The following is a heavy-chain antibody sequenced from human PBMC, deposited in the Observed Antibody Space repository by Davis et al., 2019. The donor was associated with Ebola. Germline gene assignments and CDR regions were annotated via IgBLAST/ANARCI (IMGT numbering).Heavy chain of an antibody. Sequence: GGSLRLSCAASGFTFSSYGMHWVRQAPGKGLEWVAVIWYDGSNKYYADSVKGRFTISRDNSKNTLYLQMNSLRAEDTAVYYCARDDSGWYKGSALDIWGQGTMVTVSS. J-gene: IGHJ3*02. V-gene: IGHV3-33*01. CDR3: ARDDSGWYKGSALDI. D-gene: IGHD6-19*01. CDR1: GFTFSSYG. CDR2: IWYDGSNK.